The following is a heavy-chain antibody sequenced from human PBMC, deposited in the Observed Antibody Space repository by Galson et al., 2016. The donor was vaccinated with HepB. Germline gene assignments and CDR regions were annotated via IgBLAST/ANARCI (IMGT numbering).Heavy chain of an antibody. J-gene: IGHJ5*02. Sequence: SVKVSCKASDYTLTSYGITWVRQAPGQGLEWMGWISAYNDKTNYAQKLKGRVTMTRDTSISAAYMELSRLRSDDTAVYYCVRGSRSSSWYLVDPYNWFDPWGQGTLVTVSS. CDR2: ISAYNDKT. D-gene: IGHD6-13*01. CDR3: VRGSRSSSWYLVDPYNWFDP. V-gene: IGHV1-18*01. CDR1: DYTLTSYG.